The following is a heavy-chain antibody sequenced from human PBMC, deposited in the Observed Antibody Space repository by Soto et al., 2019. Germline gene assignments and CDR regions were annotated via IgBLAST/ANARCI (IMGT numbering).Heavy chain of an antibody. CDR3: ARVIAWVLTGFREPYGMDV. CDR2: ISAYNGNT. J-gene: IGHJ6*02. D-gene: IGHD3-9*01. Sequence: ASVKVSCKASGYTFTSYGISWVRQAPGQGLEWMGWISAYNGNTNYAQKLQGRVTMTTDTSTSTAYMELRSLRSDDTAVYYCARVIAWVLTGFREPYGMDVWGQGTTVTVSS. V-gene: IGHV1-18*01. CDR1: GYTFTSYG.